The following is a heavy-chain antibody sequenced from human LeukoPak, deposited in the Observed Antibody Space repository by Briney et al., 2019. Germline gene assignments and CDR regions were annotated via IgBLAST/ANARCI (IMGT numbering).Heavy chain of an antibody. J-gene: IGHJ4*02. CDR2: IYYSGST. CDR1: GGSISSSSYY. D-gene: IGHD5-24*01. V-gene: IGHV4-39*02. CDR3: ARDGGDGYNEFDY. Sequence: PSETLSLTCTVSGGSISSSSYYWGWIRQPPGKGLEWIGSIYYSGSTYYNPSLKSRVTISVDTSKNQFSLKLSSVTAADTAVYYCARDGGDGYNEFDYWGQGTLVTVSS.